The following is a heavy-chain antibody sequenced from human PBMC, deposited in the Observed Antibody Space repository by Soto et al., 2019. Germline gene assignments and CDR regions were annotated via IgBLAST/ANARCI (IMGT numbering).Heavy chain of an antibody. Sequence: PGDSLKISPKGSGYSFTTNCIGWVRQMPGKGLEWMGVIYPGDSDTRYSPSFQGQVAISADKSINNAYLQWSSLKASDTAMYYCARHSGVAEHGTDSGQRTPVNVSS. D-gene: IGHD2-8*01. J-gene: IGHJ1*01. CDR1: GYSFTTNC. V-gene: IGHV5-51*01. CDR2: IYPGDSDT. CDR3: ARHSGVAEHGTD.